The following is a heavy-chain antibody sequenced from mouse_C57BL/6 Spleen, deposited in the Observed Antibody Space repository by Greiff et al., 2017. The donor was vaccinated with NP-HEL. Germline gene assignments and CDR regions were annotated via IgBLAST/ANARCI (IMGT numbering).Heavy chain of an antibody. V-gene: IGHV1-77*01. CDR3: AREVVADFDY. Sequence: QVQLQQSGAELVKPGASVKISCKASGYTFTDYYINWVKQRPGQGLEWIGKIGPGSGSTYYNEKFKGKATLTADKSSSTDYMQLSSLTSDDSAVYVCAREVVADFDYWGQGTTLTVSS. CDR2: IGPGSGST. J-gene: IGHJ2*01. CDR1: GYTFTDYY. D-gene: IGHD1-1*01.